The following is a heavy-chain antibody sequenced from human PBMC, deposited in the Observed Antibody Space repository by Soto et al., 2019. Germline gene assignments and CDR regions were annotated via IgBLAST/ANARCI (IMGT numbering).Heavy chain of an antibody. CDR3: AHSVWDGYNYPFDY. J-gene: IGHJ4*02. D-gene: IGHD5-12*01. Sequence: SGPTVVNPTQTLTLTFAFSGFSLSTSGVSVGWIRQPPGKALEWLALIYWDDDKHYSPSLKSRLTITNDTSNNQVVLTMTNMDPVDTVTYYCAHSVWDGYNYPFDYWGQGTLVTVSS. CDR2: IYWDDDK. CDR1: GFSLSTSGVS. V-gene: IGHV2-5*02.